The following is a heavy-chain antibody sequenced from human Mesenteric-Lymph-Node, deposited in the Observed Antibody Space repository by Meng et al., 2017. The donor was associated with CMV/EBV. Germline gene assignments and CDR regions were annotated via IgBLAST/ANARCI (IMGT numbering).Heavy chain of an antibody. CDR1: GGSISSYY. J-gene: IGHJ4*02. CDR2: IYYSGST. V-gene: IGHV4-59*12. CDR3: ARDRGDMTTVTRADY. D-gene: IGHD4-11*01. Sequence: GSLRLSCTVSGGSISSYYWSWIRQPPGKGLEWIGYIYYSGSTNYNPSLKSRVTISVDTSKNQFSLKLSSVTAADTAVYYCARDRGDMTTVTRADYWGQGTLVTVSS.